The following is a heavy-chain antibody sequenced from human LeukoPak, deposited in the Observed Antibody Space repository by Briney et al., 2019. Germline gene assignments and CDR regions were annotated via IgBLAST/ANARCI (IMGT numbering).Heavy chain of an antibody. J-gene: IGHJ1*01. CDR1: GFTFDDYA. D-gene: IGHD3-22*01. Sequence: SLRLSCAASGFTFDDYAMHWVRQAPGKGLEWVSGISWNSGSIGYADSVKGRSTISRDNAKNSLYLQMNSLRAEDTALYYCAKDIIANYYDSSGYQHWGQGTLVTVSS. V-gene: IGHV3-9*01. CDR2: ISWNSGSI. CDR3: AKDIIANYYDSSGYQH.